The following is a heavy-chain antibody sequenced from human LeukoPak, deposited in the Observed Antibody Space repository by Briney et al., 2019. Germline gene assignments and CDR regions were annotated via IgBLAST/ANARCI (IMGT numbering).Heavy chain of an antibody. CDR1: GFTFSSFG. J-gene: IGHJ4*02. CDR3: ARGDGISPGRVLEY. CDR2: SGGSGGAT. V-gene: IGHV3-23*01. D-gene: IGHD3-9*01. Sequence: GGSLRLSCAASGFTFSSFGMSWVRQSPETGLEWVSVSGGSGGATHYADSVMRRFTISRDSSKNTLYLQMNSLRAEDTAVYCARGDGISPGRVLEYWGRGTLVTVSS.